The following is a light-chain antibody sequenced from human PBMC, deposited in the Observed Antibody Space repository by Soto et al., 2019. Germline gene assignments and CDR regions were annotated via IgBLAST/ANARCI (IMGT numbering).Light chain of an antibody. V-gene: IGKV3-15*01. CDR2: DTS. CDR3: QQFHNWPRT. CDR1: QFVSSR. J-gene: IGKJ1*01. Sequence: EILLTQCQVSLSVSHGERVTLSCRASQFVSSRLAWYQRRPGQVPRLLIYDTSTRAAGIPARFSGSGSGTEFTLTITSLQSEDFAVYYCQQFHNWPRTFGQGTKVDIK.